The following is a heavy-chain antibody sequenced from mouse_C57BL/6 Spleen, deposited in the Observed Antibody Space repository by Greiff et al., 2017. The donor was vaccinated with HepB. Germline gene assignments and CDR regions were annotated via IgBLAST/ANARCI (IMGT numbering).Heavy chain of an antibody. Sequence: EVKLEESGPGLVKPSQSLSLTCSVPGYSITSGYYWNWIRQFPGNKLEWMGYISYDGSNNYNPSLKNRISITRDTSKNQFFLKLNSVTTEDTATYYCARDEVVPDYYAMDYWGQGTSVTVSS. CDR3: ARDEVVPDYYAMDY. CDR1: GYSITSGYY. J-gene: IGHJ4*01. V-gene: IGHV3-6*01. CDR2: ISYDGSN. D-gene: IGHD1-1*01.